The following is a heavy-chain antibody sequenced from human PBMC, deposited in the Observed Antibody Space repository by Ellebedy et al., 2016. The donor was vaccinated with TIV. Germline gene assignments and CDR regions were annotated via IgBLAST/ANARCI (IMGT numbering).Heavy chain of an antibody. J-gene: IGHJ4*02. CDR3: ARDPEYGELDY. CDR1: GFTFSSYG. D-gene: IGHD1-14*01. V-gene: IGHV3-33*01. CDR2: IWYDGSNK. Sequence: GESLKISCAASGFTFSSYGMHWVRQAPGKGLEWVAVIWYDGSNKYYADSVKGRFTISRDNAKNSLYLQMNSLRAEDTAVYYCARDPEYGELDYWGQGTLVTVSS.